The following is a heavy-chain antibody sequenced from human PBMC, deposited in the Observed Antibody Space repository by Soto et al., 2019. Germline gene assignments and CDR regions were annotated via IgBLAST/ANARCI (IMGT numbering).Heavy chain of an antibody. Sequence: VPLLESGGGLVQPGGSLRLSCAASGFTFSSYAMRWVRQAPGKGLEWVSAISGSGGSTYYAASVTGRFTISRDNSKHTLYLQMNSLSAEDTAVYYCARLGSGSYYDSWGQGTLVTVSS. J-gene: IGHJ4*02. V-gene: IGHV3-23*01. CDR3: ARLGSGSYYDS. CDR1: GFTFSSYA. D-gene: IGHD1-26*01. CDR2: ISGSGGST.